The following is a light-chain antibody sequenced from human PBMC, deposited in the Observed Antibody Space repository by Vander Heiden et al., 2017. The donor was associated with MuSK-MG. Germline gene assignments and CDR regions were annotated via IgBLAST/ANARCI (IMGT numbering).Light chain of an antibody. Sequence: EIVMTQSPATLSVSPGERATLSCRASQSVSSNLAWYQQKPGQAPRLLIYGASTRATGIPARFSGSGSGTEFTLTISSLQSEDFAVYYCQQDNNWPQTFGQGTKLKIK. CDR2: GAS. V-gene: IGKV3-15*01. J-gene: IGKJ2*01. CDR3: QQDNNWPQT. CDR1: QSVSSN.